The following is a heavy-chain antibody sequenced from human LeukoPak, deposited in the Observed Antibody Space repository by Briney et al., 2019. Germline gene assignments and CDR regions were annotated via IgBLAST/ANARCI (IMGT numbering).Heavy chain of an antibody. Sequence: GGSLRLSCAASGFTFSSYGMHWVRQAPGKGLEWVAVISYDGSNKYYADSVKGRFTISRDNSKNTLYLQMNSLRADDTAVYYCARGYYYDSSGYFFDYWGQGTLVTVSS. D-gene: IGHD3-22*01. J-gene: IGHJ4*02. CDR2: ISYDGSNK. CDR1: GFTFSSYG. V-gene: IGHV3-30*03. CDR3: ARGYYYDSSGYFFDY.